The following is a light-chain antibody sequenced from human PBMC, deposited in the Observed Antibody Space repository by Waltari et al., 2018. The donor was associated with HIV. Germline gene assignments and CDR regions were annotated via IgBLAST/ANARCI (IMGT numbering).Light chain of an antibody. CDR3: QHYNDSSPWT. Sequence: DIQMTQSPSTLSSSIGDRITITCRASQPINTWLAWYQQKPDNAPKLLIYKASSLESGVPSRFSGSGAGTEFTLTINSLQPDDFATYYCQHYNDSSPWTFGQGTKVDMK. CDR1: QPINTW. J-gene: IGKJ1*01. V-gene: IGKV1-5*03. CDR2: KAS.